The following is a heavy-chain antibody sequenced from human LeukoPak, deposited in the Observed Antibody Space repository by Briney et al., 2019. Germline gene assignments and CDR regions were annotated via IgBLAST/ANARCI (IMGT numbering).Heavy chain of an antibody. CDR3: ARDTVDCSSTSCSHYYYYYMDV. CDR1: GFTFSSYA. V-gene: IGHV3-30*01. J-gene: IGHJ6*03. D-gene: IGHD2-2*01. CDR2: ISYDGSNK. Sequence: GGSLRLSCAASGFTFSSYAMHWVREAPGKGLEWVAVISYDGSNKYYADSVKGRFTTSRDNSKNTLYLQMNSLRAEDTAVYYCARDTVDCSSTSCSHYYYYYMDVWGKATTVTVSS.